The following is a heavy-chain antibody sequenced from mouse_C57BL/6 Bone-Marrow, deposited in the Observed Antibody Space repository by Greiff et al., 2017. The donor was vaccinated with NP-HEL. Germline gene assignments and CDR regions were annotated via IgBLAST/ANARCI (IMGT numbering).Heavy chain of an antibody. D-gene: IGHD3-3*01. CDR1: GFTFSSYA. Sequence: EVQWVESGGGLVKPGGSLKLSCAASGFTFSSYAMSWVRQTPEKRLEWVATISDGGSYTYYPDNVKGRFTISRDNAKNNLYLQMSHLKSEDTAMYYCARDGRYFDVWGTGTTVTVSS. V-gene: IGHV5-4*01. J-gene: IGHJ1*03. CDR3: ARDGRYFDV. CDR2: ISDGGSYT.